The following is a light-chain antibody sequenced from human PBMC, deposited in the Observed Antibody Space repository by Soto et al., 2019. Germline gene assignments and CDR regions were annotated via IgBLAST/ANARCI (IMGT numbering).Light chain of an antibody. Sequence: DILMTQSPSTLSASVGDRVTITCRASQSISSWLAWYQQRPGKAPNLLMYKTSNLEGGVPSRFSGSGSETDFTLTISSLQPDDFATYYCQQYSSYPYTFGQGTKVEVK. CDR3: QQYSSYPYT. V-gene: IGKV1-5*03. J-gene: IGKJ2*01. CDR1: QSISSW. CDR2: KTS.